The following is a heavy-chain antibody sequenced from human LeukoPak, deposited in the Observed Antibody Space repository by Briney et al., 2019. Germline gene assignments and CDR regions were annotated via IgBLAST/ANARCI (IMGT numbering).Heavy chain of an antibody. V-gene: IGHV3-23*01. CDR1: GFTFSSYA. CDR2: ISGSGGST. J-gene: IGHJ4*02. Sequence: PGESLRLSCAAYGFTFSSYAMSWIRQSPGKGLEWVAAISGSGGSTYYADSVKGRFTIPRENSKNPLYLQMNSLRAEDTAVYYCETAEMFGSEIPRPHDYWGQGTLVTVSS. D-gene: IGHD1-26*01. CDR3: ETAEMFGSEIPRPHDY.